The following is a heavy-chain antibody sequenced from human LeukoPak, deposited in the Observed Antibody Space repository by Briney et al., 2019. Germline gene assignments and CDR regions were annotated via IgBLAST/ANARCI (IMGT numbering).Heavy chain of an antibody. V-gene: IGHV3-30*03. CDR2: ISYDGSNK. J-gene: IGHJ4*02. CDR3: ARSGGIQLWLQSYYFDY. D-gene: IGHD5-18*01. CDR1: GFTFSSYG. Sequence: HSGRSLRLSCAASGFTFSSYGMHWVRQAPGKGLEWVAVISYDGSNKYYADSVKGRFTISRDNSKNTLYLQMNSLRAEDTAVYYCARSGGIQLWLQSYYFDYWGQGTLVTVSS.